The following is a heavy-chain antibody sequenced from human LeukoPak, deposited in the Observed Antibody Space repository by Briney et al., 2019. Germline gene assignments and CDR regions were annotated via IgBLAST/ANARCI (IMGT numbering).Heavy chain of an antibody. V-gene: IGHV3-23*01. J-gene: IGHJ4*02. CDR3: AKSEWFGESLDGVDY. D-gene: IGHD3-10*01. CDR1: GFTFSSYA. Sequence: GGSLRLSCVASGFTFSSYAMSWVRQAPGKGLEWVSAISGSGGSTYYADSVKGRFTISRDNSKNTLYLQMNSLRAEDTAVYYCAKSEWFGESLDGVDYWGQGTLVTVSS. CDR2: ISGSGGST.